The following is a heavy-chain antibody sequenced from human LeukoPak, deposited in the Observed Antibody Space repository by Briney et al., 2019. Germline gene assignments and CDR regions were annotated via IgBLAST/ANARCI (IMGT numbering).Heavy chain of an antibody. D-gene: IGHD4-17*01. V-gene: IGHV3-53*01. J-gene: IGHJ4*01. CDR3: ARDLYGVSHDY. CDR2: IYSSGMT. CDR1: GFTVSSNY. Sequence: GGSLRLSCAASGFTVSSNYMSWVRQTPGKGLGWVSVIYSSGMTYYADFVKGRFTISRDNSKNTLYLHMNSLRAEDTAVYYCARDLYGVSHDYWGQEPWSPSPQ.